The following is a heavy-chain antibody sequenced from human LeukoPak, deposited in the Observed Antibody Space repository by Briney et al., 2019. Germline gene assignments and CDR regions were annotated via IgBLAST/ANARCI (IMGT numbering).Heavy chain of an antibody. D-gene: IGHD6-13*01. J-gene: IGHJ5*02. CDR2: INAGNGTT. Sequence: ASVKLSCKASVDTFTSYAMHWVRQAPGQRLEWMGCINAGNGTTKYSQEFHGRVTITRDTTASTSYMELSRLRSEAMVVYYCPREGIAAAGREYWFDPCGQGTLVTVSS. CDR3: PREGIAAAGREYWFDP. CDR1: VDTFTSYA. V-gene: IGHV1-3*03.